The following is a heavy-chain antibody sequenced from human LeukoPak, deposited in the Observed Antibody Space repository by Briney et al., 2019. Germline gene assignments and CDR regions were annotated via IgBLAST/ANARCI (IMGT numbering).Heavy chain of an antibody. J-gene: IGHJ4*02. Sequence: PGGSLRLSCAAPGFTFSSYAMSWVRQAPGKGLEWVSAISGSGGSTYYADSVKGRFTISRDNSKNTLYLQMNSLRAGDTAVYYCAKDRALSGWSHFDYWGQGTLVTVSS. CDR3: AKDRALSGWSHFDY. V-gene: IGHV3-23*01. CDR1: GFTFSSYA. CDR2: ISGSGGST. D-gene: IGHD6-19*01.